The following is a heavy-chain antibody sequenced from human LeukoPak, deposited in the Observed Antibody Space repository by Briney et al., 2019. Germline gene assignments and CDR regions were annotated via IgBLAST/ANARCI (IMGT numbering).Heavy chain of an antibody. CDR3: ARDGSGRDGLGRMDV. CDR2: ISSSSSYI. Sequence: PGGTLRLSCAASGFTFSSYGMSWVRQAPGKGLEWVSSISSSSSYIYYADSVKGRFTISRDNAKNSLYLQMNSLRAEDTAVYYCARDGSGRDGLGRMDVWGKGTTVTISS. V-gene: IGHV3-21*01. J-gene: IGHJ6*04. CDR1: GFTFSSYG. D-gene: IGHD3-3*01.